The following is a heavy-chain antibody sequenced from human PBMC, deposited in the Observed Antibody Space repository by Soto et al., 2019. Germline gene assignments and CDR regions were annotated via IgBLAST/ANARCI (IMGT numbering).Heavy chain of an antibody. CDR2: ISHTGST. V-gene: IGHV4-30-2*01. Sequence: QLQLQESGSGLVKPSQTLSLTCAVSGGSISSGNSYSWSWIRQPLGKGLESIGSISHTGSTSYNPSLKGRVSMSVDKSKNQFSLKLSSVTAADMAVYFCARAVAPYLGTWFDPWGQGTLVSVFS. CDR1: GGSISSGNSYS. J-gene: IGHJ5*02. CDR3: ARAVAPYLGTWFDP. D-gene: IGHD3-16*01.